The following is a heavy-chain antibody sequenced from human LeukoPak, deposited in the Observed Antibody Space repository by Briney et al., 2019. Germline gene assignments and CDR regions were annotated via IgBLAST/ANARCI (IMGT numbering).Heavy chain of an antibody. Sequence: PGGSLRLSCAASGFTFSSYWMSWVRQAPGKGLEWVANIKQDGSEKYYVDSVTGRFTISRDNAKRSSYLQMKSLRDEDTAVYFCARALWNSGCVWGQGTLVTVSS. J-gene: IGHJ4*02. CDR1: GFTFSSYW. V-gene: IGHV3-7*03. CDR3: ARALWNSGCV. D-gene: IGHD1-7*01. CDR2: IKQDGSEK.